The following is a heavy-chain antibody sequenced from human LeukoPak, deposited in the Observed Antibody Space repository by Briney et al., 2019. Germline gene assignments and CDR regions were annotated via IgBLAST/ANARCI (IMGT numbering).Heavy chain of an antibody. D-gene: IGHD5-24*01. Sequence: GGSLRLSCAPSGFTFSRYWRIWVRQPPGKGLEWVASIKDDGRQKYYLDSVKGRFSVSRDNAKNSVYLQMDSLRAEDTALYYCARDASRGFDTWGQGTLVTVSS. CDR3: ARDASRGFDT. J-gene: IGHJ4*02. CDR2: IKDDGRQK. CDR1: GFTFSRYW. V-gene: IGHV3-7*01.